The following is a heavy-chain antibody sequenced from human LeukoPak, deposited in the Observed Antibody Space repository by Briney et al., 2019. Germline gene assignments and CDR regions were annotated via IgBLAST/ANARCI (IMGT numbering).Heavy chain of an antibody. J-gene: IGHJ4*02. D-gene: IGHD5-12*01. CDR3: AISYGGYVLDS. V-gene: IGHV4-59*02. CDR1: GASVSNHY. Sequence: PSETLSLTCSVSGASVSNHYCTWIRQPPGKRLEWIGYAYYSGSTNYNASLKRRVTISVDTSKNQFSLRLNSVTAAGTAVYYCAISYGGYVLDSWGQGTLVIVSS. CDR2: AYYSGST.